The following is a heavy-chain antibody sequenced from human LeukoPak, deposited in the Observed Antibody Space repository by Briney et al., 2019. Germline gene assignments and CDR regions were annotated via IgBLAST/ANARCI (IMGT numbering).Heavy chain of an antibody. CDR2: IYSGGST. CDR3: ARGGRDGYNYFDY. CDR1: GFTVSSNY. Sequence: GGSLRLSCEASGFTVSSNYMSWVRQAPGKGLEWVSVIYSGGSTYYADSVKGRFTISRDNSENTLYLQMNSLRAEDTAVYYCARGGRDGYNYFDYWGQGTLVTVSS. J-gene: IGHJ4*02. D-gene: IGHD5-24*01. V-gene: IGHV3-53*01.